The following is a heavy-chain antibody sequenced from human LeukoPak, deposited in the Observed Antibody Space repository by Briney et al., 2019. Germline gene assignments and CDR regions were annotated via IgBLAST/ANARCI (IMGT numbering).Heavy chain of an antibody. CDR3: ARLRDYGSGTFYNDY. CDR2: IYYTGSP. Sequence: PSETLSLTCSVSGDSLSNYYWTWMRQPPGEGLEWVGYIYYTGSPNYNPSFKSRVTISVDTSKNQFSLKLSSVTAADTAVYYCARLRDYGSGTFYNDYWGQGTLVTVSS. CDR1: GDSLSNYY. V-gene: IGHV4-59*08. D-gene: IGHD3-10*01. J-gene: IGHJ4*02.